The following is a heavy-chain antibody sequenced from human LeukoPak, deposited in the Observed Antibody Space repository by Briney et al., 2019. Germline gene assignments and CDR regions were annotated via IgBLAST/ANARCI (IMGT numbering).Heavy chain of an antibody. CDR1: GFTFSRYS. Sequence: GGSLRLSCAASGFTFSRYSMNWVRQAPGKGLEWVSYISSKNVIYYADSVKGRFTISRDNAKNSLYLQMNSLRAEDTAVYYCARPLESYYYMDVWGRGTTVTVSS. CDR2: ISSKNVI. D-gene: IGHD3-3*01. CDR3: ARPLESYYYMDV. V-gene: IGHV3-48*04. J-gene: IGHJ6*03.